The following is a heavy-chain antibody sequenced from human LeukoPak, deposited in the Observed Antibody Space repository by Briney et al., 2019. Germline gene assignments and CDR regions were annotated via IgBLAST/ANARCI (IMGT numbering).Heavy chain of an antibody. Sequence: PGGSLRLSCAASGVTFSSYGMHWVRQAPGKGLEWVAFIRYDGINKYYAGSVKGRFTIPRDNSNNTLYLQMNSLRVEDTAVYFCTKDPGRYTWNDKAGGYWGQGTLVTVSS. CDR3: TKDPGRYTWNDKAGGY. CDR2: IRYDGINK. CDR1: GVTFSSYG. V-gene: IGHV3-30*02. J-gene: IGHJ4*02. D-gene: IGHD1-1*01.